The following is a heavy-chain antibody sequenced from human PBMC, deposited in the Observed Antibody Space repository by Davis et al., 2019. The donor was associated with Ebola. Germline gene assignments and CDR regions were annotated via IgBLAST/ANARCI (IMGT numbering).Heavy chain of an antibody. CDR3: ARGVYGAFFAS. J-gene: IGHJ4*02. CDR1: GGSISPYY. Sequence: PSETLSLTCTVSGGSISPYYWSWIRQTQGKGLDWIGYVEHHGRTEYIPSFNSRVTISVDTSKNQFSLKLRSVTAADTAVYYCARGVYGAFFASWGQEALVTVSS. CDR2: VEHHGRT. D-gene: IGHD4-17*01. V-gene: IGHV4-59*01.